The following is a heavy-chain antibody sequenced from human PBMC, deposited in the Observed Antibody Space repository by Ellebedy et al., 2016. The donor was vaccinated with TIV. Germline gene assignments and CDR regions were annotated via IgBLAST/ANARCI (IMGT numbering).Heavy chain of an antibody. CDR2: VYYSGST. CDR3: ARGNYGSGSENWFDS. CDR1: AASFSSYY. D-gene: IGHD3-10*01. Sequence: GSLRLSXTVSAASFSSYYWSWIRQSPGKGLEWIGYVYYSGSTDYNPSLKSRVTISLDTSRIQFSLNMYSVTAADTAVNYCARGNYGSGSENWFDSWGQGTLVTVSS. J-gene: IGHJ5*01. V-gene: IGHV4-59*01.